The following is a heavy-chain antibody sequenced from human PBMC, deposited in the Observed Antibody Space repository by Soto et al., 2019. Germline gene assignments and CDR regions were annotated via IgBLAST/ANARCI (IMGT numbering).Heavy chain of an antibody. CDR2: IYSAGNT. J-gene: IGHJ5*02. V-gene: IGHV3-53*02. CDR3: ARAYSSSSWFDP. CDR1: GFTVSSNY. Sequence: EVQLVETGGGLIQPGGSLRLSCAASGFTVSSNYMTWVRQAPGKGLEWVSFIYSAGNTFYADSVKGRFTISRDNSKNTLYLQLNSLRAEDTAVYYCARAYSSSSWFDPWGQGTLVTVSS. D-gene: IGHD6-6*01.